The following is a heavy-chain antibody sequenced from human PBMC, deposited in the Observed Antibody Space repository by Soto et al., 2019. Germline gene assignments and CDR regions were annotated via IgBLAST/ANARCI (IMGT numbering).Heavy chain of an antibody. Sequence: SETLSLTCAVYGGSFSGYYWSWIRQPPGKGLEWIGEINHSGSTNYNPSLKSRVPISVDTSKNQFSLKLSSVTAADTAVYYCAREMGRFRWLRYNWFDPWGQGTLVTVSS. V-gene: IGHV4-34*01. CDR1: GGSFSGYY. CDR2: INHSGST. J-gene: IGHJ5*02. D-gene: IGHD5-12*01. CDR3: AREMGRFRWLRYNWFDP.